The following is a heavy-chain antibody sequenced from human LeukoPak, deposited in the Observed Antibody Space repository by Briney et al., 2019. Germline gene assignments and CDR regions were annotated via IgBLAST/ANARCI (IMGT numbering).Heavy chain of an antibody. V-gene: IGHV1-2*02. CDR2: INLNDGDT. Sequence: ASVKVSCKASGYTFTDYYMHWVRQAPGQGFEWMGWINLNDGDTNYAQKFQGRVTMNREKSISTAHMEVSRLRSDETAVYYCARANFLYCSSSTCLFDYWGQGTLVTVSS. CDR1: GYTFTDYY. D-gene: IGHD2-2*01. J-gene: IGHJ4*02. CDR3: ARANFLYCSSSTCLFDY.